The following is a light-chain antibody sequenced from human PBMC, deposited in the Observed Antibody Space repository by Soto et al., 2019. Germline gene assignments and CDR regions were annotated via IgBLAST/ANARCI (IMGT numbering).Light chain of an antibody. J-gene: IGKJ4*01. CDR2: GAS. Sequence: EIVMTQSPATLSVSPGERATLSCRASQSVSSNLAWYQQKPGQAPRLLLYGASTRATGIPARFSGSGSGTEFTLTISSLQSEDFAVYYCQQYNNSPLTFGGGTKVEIK. CDR3: QQYNNSPLT. V-gene: IGKV3-15*01. CDR1: QSVSSN.